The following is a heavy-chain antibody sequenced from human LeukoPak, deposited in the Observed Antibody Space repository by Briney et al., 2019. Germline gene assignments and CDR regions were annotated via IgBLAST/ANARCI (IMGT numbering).Heavy chain of an antibody. CDR3: AKDRTGHDP. CDR1: GFTFSSYA. V-gene: IGHV3-23*01. J-gene: IGHJ5*02. CDR2: ISGSGDIT. Sequence: PGGSLRLSCAASGFTFSSYAMSWVRQAPGKGLEWVSAISGSGDITYYADSVEGRFTISRDNSKNTLYLQMSSLRVDDTAVYYCAKDRTGHDPWGQGSLVTVSS.